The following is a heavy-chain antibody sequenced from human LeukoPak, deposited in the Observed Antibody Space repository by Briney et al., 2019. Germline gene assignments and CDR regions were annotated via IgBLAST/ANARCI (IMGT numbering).Heavy chain of an antibody. J-gene: IGHJ4*02. V-gene: IGHV3-7*04. CDR1: GFPFSSYW. CDR3: TRVGYIDEGIDY. Sequence: GGSLRLSCVASGFPFSSYWMTWVRQAPGKGLEWVANIKQDGSKKSYVDSVKGRFTISRDNAKNSLYLQMTSLRAEDTAIYYCTRVGYIDEGIDYWGQGTLVTVSS. D-gene: IGHD5-24*01. CDR2: IKQDGSKK.